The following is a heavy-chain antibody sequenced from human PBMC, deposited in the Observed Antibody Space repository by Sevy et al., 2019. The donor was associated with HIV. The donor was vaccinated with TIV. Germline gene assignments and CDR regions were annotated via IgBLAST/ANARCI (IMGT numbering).Heavy chain of an antibody. D-gene: IGHD2-21*02. CDR3: ARGGGSYCGVDRTCDFDS. CDR2: IYSGGGT. J-gene: IGHJ4*01. CDR1: GFTVRSSH. V-gene: IGHV3-66*01. Sequence: GGSLRLSCAVSGFTVRSSHMTWIRQAPGKGLEWVSIIYSGGGTYLSDSVRGRFTISRDNSKNTLFLQMNSLRAEDTAVYYCARGGGSYCGVDRTCDFDSRGQGTLVTVSS.